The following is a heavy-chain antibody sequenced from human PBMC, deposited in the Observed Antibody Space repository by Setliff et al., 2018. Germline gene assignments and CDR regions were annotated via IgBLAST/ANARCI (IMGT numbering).Heavy chain of an antibody. D-gene: IGHD1-1*01. CDR2: IHYRGTT. Sequence: SETLSLTCTVSGASISSGTYYWAWIRQPPGKGLEWIGRIHYRGTTYSNVSLASRLTISVDTSKNQFSLQLTSVTAADTAVYYCARTGTYRYFDSWGQGTRVTVSS. V-gene: IGHV4-39*01. J-gene: IGHJ4*02. CDR3: ARTGTYRYFDS. CDR1: GASISSGTYY.